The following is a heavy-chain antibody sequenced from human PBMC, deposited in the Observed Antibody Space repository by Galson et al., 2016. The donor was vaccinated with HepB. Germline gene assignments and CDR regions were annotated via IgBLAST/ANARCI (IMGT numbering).Heavy chain of an antibody. CDR3: AKEPRDFWYFDL. V-gene: IGHV1-69*06. D-gene: IGHD1-14*01. J-gene: IGHJ2*01. Sequence: SVKVSCKASGDTLNNFAINWVRQAPGQGLEWMGKVIPVFDASNYARKFQGRVTITADKSTNTVNMELRSLRSEDTAIYYCAKEPRDFWYFDLWGRGTLVTVS. CDR2: VIPVFDAS. CDR1: GDTLNNFA.